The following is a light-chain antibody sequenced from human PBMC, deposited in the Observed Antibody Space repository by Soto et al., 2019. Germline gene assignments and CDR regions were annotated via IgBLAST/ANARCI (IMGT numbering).Light chain of an antibody. Sequence: MVMTQSPATLSVSPGERVTLSCRTSQNVTSNLAWYQLKPGQTPSLLIYGTSTRAPDIPVRFSGSGSGTEFTLTITTVQSGDSAVYYCQQYDDWGFGPGNKVEIK. V-gene: IGKV3-15*01. CDR2: GTS. CDR3: QQYDDWG. J-gene: IGKJ1*01. CDR1: QNVTSN.